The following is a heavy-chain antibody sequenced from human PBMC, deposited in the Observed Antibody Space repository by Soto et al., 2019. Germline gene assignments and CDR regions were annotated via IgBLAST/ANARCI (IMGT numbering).Heavy chain of an antibody. J-gene: IGHJ5*02. CDR3: ARDMPRTAAP. D-gene: IGHD2-2*01. CDR1: GFTFSSYS. CDR2: ISSGGSTI. V-gene: IGHV3-48*02. Sequence: PGGSLRLSCAASGFTFSSYSMNWVRQPPGKGLVWVSYISSGGSTINYADSVKGRFTVSRDNAKSTLYLQMNSLRDDDTAVYYCARDMPRTAAPWGQGTLVTVSS.